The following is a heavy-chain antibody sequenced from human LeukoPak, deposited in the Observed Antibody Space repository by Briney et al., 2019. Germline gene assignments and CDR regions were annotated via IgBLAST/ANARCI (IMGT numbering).Heavy chain of an antibody. J-gene: IGHJ3*02. Sequence: SQTLSLTCTVSGGSISSGSYYWSWIRQPAGKGLEWIGRIYTSGSTNYNPSLKSRVTISVDTSKNQFSLKLSSVIAADTAVYYCARDLSPPDYDILTGYSFDAFDIWGQGTMVTVSS. V-gene: IGHV4-61*02. CDR3: ARDLSPPDYDILTGYSFDAFDI. CDR2: IYTSGST. D-gene: IGHD3-9*01. CDR1: GGSISSGSYY.